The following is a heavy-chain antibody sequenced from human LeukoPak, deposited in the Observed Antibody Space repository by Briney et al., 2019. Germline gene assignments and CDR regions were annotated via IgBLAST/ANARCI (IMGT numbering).Heavy chain of an antibody. V-gene: IGHV3-30*18. CDR2: ISYDGSNK. CDR1: GFTFSSYG. CDR3: AKDDQHYGDYPGWFDP. J-gene: IGHJ5*02. Sequence: GGSLRLSRAASGFTFSSYGMHWVRQAPGKGLEWVAVISYDGSNKYYADSVKGRFTISRDNSKNTLYLQMNSLRAEDTAVYYCAKDDQHYGDYPGWFDPWGQGTLVTVSS. D-gene: IGHD4-17*01.